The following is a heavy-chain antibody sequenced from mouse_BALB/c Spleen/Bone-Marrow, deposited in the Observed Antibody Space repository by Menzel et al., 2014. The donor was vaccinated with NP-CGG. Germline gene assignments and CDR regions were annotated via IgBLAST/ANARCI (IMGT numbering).Heavy chain of an antibody. V-gene: IGHV2-6-7*01. CDR1: GFSLTGYG. CDR2: IWGDGST. D-gene: IGHD4-1*01. Sequence: QVQLHQSGPGLVAPSQSLSTTCTVLGFSLTGYGVNWVRQPPGKGLEWLGMIWGDGSTDYNSALKSRLSISKDNSKSQVFLKMNSLQTDDTARYYCARDAGTGRFAYWGQGTLVTVSA. CDR3: ARDAGTGRFAY. J-gene: IGHJ3*01.